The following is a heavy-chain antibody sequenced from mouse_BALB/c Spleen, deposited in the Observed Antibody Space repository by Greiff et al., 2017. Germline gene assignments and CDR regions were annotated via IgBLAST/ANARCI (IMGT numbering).Heavy chain of an antibody. D-gene: IGHD2-2*01. CDR1: GYTFTDYA. CDR2: ISTYYGNT. Sequence: QVQLKESGPELVRPGVSVKISCKGSGYTFTDYAMHWVKQSHAKSLEWIGVISTYYGNTNYNQKFKGKATMTVDKSSSTAYMELARLTSEDSAIYYCARGGYDWYFDVWGAGTTVTVSS. CDR3: ARGGYDWYFDV. V-gene: IGHV1-67*01. J-gene: IGHJ1*01.